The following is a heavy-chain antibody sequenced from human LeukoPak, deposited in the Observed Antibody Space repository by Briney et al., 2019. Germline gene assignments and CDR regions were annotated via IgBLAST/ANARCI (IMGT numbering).Heavy chain of an antibody. J-gene: IGHJ4*02. CDR1: GGSFSGCY. CDR2: INHSGST. V-gene: IGHV4-34*01. D-gene: IGHD4-11*01. CDR3: ARGRNLGSRPKIDY. Sequence: PSETLSLTCAVYGGSFSGCYWSWIRQPPGKGLEWIGEINHSGSTNYNPSLKSRVTISVDTSKNQLSLKLSSVTAADTAVYYCARGRNLGSRPKIDYWGQGTLVTVSS.